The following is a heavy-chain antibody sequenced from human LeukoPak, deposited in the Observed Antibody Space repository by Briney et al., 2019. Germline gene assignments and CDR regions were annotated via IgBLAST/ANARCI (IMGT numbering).Heavy chain of an antibody. J-gene: IGHJ4*02. CDR2: ISSKSSYI. CDR3: VRGASGNYFDSSGFYLIGGHSDY. V-gene: IGHV3-21*01. D-gene: IGHD3-22*01. Sequence: GGSLRLSCAAPGFVFSAYGMTWVRQGPGKGLEWVSSISSKSSYIYYADSVKGRFTVSRDNAENSVTLQMNSLRAEDAAVYYCVRGASGNYFDSSGFYLIGGHSDYWGQGTLVTVSS. CDR1: GFVFSAYG.